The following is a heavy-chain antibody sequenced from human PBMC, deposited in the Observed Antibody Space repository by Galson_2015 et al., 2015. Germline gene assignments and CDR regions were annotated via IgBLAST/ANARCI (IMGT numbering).Heavy chain of an antibody. D-gene: IGHD6-13*01. CDR1: GFTVSSNY. Sequence: SLRLSCAASGFTVSSNYMSWVRQAPGKGLEWVSIIYSGGSTYYADSVKGRFTISRDTSKNTLYLQMNSLRAEDTAVYYCASRGVSSSWSSLDYWGQGTLVTVSS. CDR3: ASRGVSSSWSSLDY. V-gene: IGHV3-53*01. J-gene: IGHJ4*02. CDR2: IYSGGST.